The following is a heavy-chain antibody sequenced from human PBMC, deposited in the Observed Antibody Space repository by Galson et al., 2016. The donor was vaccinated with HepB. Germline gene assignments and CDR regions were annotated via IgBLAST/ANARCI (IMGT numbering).Heavy chain of an antibody. V-gene: IGHV3-9*01. D-gene: IGHD3-10*01. CDR1: GSAFDDYA. Sequence: SLRLSCAASGSAFDDYAMHWVRQAPGKGLEWVSGISWNSGNIGYVDSVKGRFTISRENAKKSLFLQMNSLRTEDTALYYCAKPLTLLRGVLASWGQGTLVTVSS. J-gene: IGHJ5*02. CDR2: ISWNSGNI. CDR3: AKPLTLLRGVLAS.